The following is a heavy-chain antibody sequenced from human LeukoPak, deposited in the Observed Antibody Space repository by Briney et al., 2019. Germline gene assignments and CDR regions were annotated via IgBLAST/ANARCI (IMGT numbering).Heavy chain of an antibody. CDR1: GGSISSDGYY. CDR3: ARGIVVVPAALVHPSDCYYLDV. J-gene: IGHJ6*03. CDR2: FYYSRSN. Sequence: SETLSLTCTVSGGSISSDGYYWIWIPPHPGQGLEWIGYFYYSRSNYYNPSLKSRITISVDTTKNQFSLKLRSVTDADTAVYYGARGIVVVPAALVHPSDCYYLDVWVKATTVTVCS. V-gene: IGHV4-31*03. D-gene: IGHD2-2*01.